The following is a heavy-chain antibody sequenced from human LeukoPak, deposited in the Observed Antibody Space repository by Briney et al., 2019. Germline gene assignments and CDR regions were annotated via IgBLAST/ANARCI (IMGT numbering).Heavy chain of an antibody. V-gene: IGHV3-23*01. CDR2: VRGSGTDT. CDR3: ARGYYDILTGYYS. CDR1: GFTFSTYA. J-gene: IGHJ4*02. Sequence: GGSLRLSCAASGFTFSTYAMSWVRQAPGKGLEWVSAVRGSGTDTYYADSVKGWFTISRDNSKNTLYLQMNSLRAEDTAVYYCARGYYDILTGYYSWGQGTLVTVSS. D-gene: IGHD3-9*01.